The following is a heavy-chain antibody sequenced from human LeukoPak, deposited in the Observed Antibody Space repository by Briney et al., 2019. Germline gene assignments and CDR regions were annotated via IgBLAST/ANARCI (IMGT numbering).Heavy chain of an antibody. CDR3: ARPGGTYPSPTIPFDF. D-gene: IGHD1-26*01. CDR2: IIPVLDRA. Sequence: SVKVSCKASGGRFSSSALSWVRQAPGQGLEWMGRIIPVLDRADYAQKFQDRLEITADKSTGTVYMELSSLRSDDTAVYYCARPGGTYPSPTIPFDFWGQGTLVTVSS. V-gene: IGHV1-69*04. J-gene: IGHJ4*02. CDR1: GGRFSSSA.